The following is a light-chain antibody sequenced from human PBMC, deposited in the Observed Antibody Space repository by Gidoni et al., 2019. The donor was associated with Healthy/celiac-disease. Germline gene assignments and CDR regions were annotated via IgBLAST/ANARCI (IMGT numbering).Light chain of an antibody. V-gene: IGKV1-8*01. J-gene: IGKJ5*01. CDR3: QQYYSYPIT. CDR1: QGISSY. CDR2: AAS. Sequence: AIRMTQSPSSFSASTGDRVTITCRASQGISSYLAWYQQKPGKAPKLLFYAASTLQSGVPSTFSGSGSGTDFTLTISCLQSEDFATYYCQQYYSYPITFGQGTRLEIK.